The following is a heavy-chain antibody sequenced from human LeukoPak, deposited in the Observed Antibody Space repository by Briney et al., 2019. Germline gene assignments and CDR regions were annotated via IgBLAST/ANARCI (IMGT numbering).Heavy chain of an antibody. V-gene: IGHV3-23*01. CDR1: GFTFSSYA. D-gene: IGHD3-22*01. Sequence: PGGSLRLSCVASGFTFSSYAMNWVRQAPGKGLEWVSAISGSGGSTYYADSVKGRFTISRDNSKNTLYLQMNSLRAEDTAVYNCAKSDDSSGYYYGIVYWGQGTLVTVSS. CDR3: AKSDDSSGYYYGIVY. J-gene: IGHJ4*02. CDR2: ISGSGGST.